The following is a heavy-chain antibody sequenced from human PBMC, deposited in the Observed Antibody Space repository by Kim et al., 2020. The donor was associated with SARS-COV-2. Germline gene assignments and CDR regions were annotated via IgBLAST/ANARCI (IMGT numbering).Heavy chain of an antibody. CDR2: TYYRSKWYN. D-gene: IGHD6-19*01. CDR3: ARDLTVDIAVAGTGFYFDY. Sequence: SQTLSLTCAISGDSVSSNSAAWNWIRQSPSRGLEWLGRTYYRSKWYNDYAVSVKSRITINPDTSKNQFSLQLNSVTPEDTAVYYCARDLTVDIAVAGTGFYFDYWGQGTLVTVSS. CDR1: GDSVSSNSAA. V-gene: IGHV6-1*01. J-gene: IGHJ4*02.